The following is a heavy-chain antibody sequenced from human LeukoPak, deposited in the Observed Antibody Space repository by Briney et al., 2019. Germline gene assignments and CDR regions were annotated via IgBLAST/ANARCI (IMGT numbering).Heavy chain of an antibody. Sequence: PGGSLRLSCAASGFTFDDYTMHWVRQAPGKGLEWVSLISVDGDTKYYADSVRGRFTISRDNSKNSLYLQMNSLRTEDTAFYFCAKDIIGYAPLWGQGTLVTVSS. D-gene: IGHD2-2*01. V-gene: IGHV3-43*01. CDR1: GFTFDDYT. CDR2: ISVDGDTK. J-gene: IGHJ4*02. CDR3: AKDIIGYAPL.